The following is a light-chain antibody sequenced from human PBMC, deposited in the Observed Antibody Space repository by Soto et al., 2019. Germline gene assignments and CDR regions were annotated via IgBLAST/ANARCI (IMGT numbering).Light chain of an antibody. V-gene: IGKV1-12*01. CDR1: QGISSW. CDR2: TGS. Sequence: DIQMTQSPSSVSASVGDRVSITCRASQGISSWLAWYQQKPGRAPKLLIYTGSSLQSGVPSRSSGTGSGTDFTLTISSLQPEYVATYYGQQANRFPLTFGGGTKVEIK. J-gene: IGKJ4*01. CDR3: QQANRFPLT.